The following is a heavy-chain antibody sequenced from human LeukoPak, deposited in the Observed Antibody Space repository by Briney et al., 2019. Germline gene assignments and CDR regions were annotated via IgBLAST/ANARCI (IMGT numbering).Heavy chain of an antibody. CDR2: ISYDGSNK. V-gene: IGHV3-30*18. J-gene: IGHJ6*02. CDR3: AKLGGRAPMYDYVWGSYRYYGMDV. CDR1: GFTFSSYG. Sequence: SGGSLRLSCAASGFTFSSYGMHWVRQAPGKGLEWVAVISYDGSNKYYADSVKGRFTISRDNSKNTLYLQMNSLRAEDTAVYYCAKLGGRAPMYDYVWGSYRYYGMDVWGQGTTVTVSS. D-gene: IGHD3-16*02.